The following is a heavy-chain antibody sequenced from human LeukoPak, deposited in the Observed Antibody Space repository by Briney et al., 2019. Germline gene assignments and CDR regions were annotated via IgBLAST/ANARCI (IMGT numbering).Heavy chain of an antibody. Sequence: SETQSLTCAVYGGSFSGYYWSWIRQPPGKGLEWIGEINHSGSTNYNPSLKSRVTMSVDTSKNQFSLKLSSVTAADTAVYYCARNLAGYYDYYYYGMDVWGQGTTVTISS. V-gene: IGHV4-34*01. J-gene: IGHJ6*02. CDR3: ARNLAGYYDYYYYGMDV. CDR2: INHSGST. CDR1: GGSFSGYY. D-gene: IGHD3-9*01.